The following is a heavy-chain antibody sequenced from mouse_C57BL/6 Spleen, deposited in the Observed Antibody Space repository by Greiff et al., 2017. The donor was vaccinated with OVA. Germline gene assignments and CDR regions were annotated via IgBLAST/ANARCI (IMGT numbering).Heavy chain of an antibody. CDR1: GFTFSSYA. CDR2: ISDGGSYT. V-gene: IGHV5-4*01. Sequence: EVMLVESGGGLVKPGGSLKLSCAASGFTFSSYAMSWVRQTPEKRLEWVATISDGGSYTYYPDNVKGRFTISRDNAKNNLYLQMSHLKSEDTAMYYCARDVWVYDYDNAMDYWGQGTSVTVSS. D-gene: IGHD2-4*01. J-gene: IGHJ4*01. CDR3: ARDVWVYDYDNAMDY.